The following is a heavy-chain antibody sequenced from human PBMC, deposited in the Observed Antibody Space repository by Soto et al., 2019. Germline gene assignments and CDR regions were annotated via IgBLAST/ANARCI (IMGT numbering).Heavy chain of an antibody. CDR2: ISSTSYI. CDR3: ARDNWFDP. V-gene: IGHV3-21*01. Sequence: GGSLRLSCAASGYTFSTDTMNWVRQAQGKGLEWVSSISSTSYIYYADSVKGRFTISRDNARNSLYLQMNSLRAEDTAVYYCARDNWFDPWGQGTLVTVSS. CDR1: GYTFSTDT. J-gene: IGHJ5*02.